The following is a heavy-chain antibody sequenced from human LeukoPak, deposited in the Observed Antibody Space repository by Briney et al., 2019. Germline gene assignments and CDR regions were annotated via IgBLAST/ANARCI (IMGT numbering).Heavy chain of an antibody. CDR3: ATGGRLWFGELSGLVGAFDI. CDR2: FDPEDGET. Sequence: ASVKVSCKVSGYTLTELSMHWVRQAPGKGLEWMGGFDPEDGETIYAQKFQGRVTMTEDTSTDTAYMELSSLRSEDTAVYYCATGGRLWFGELSGLVGAFDIWGQGTMVTVSS. V-gene: IGHV1-24*01. D-gene: IGHD3-10*01. J-gene: IGHJ3*02. CDR1: GYTLTELS.